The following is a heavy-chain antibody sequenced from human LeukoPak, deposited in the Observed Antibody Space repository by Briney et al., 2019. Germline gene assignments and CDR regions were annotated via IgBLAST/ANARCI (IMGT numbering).Heavy chain of an antibody. D-gene: IGHD6-13*01. V-gene: IGHV3-30*18. J-gene: IGHJ3*02. CDR1: GFTFSNYG. Sequence: GGSLRLSCAASGFTFSNYGMHWVRQAPGKGLEWVAVLSYDGIKYYADSVKGRFTISRDNSKNTLYLQMISLRAEDTAVYYCAKDRTWQQLVSLGAFDIWGQGIMVTFSS. CDR3: AKDRTWQQLVSLGAFDI. CDR2: LSYDGIK.